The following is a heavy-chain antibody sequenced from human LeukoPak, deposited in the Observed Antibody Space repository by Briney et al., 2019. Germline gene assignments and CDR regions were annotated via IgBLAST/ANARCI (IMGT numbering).Heavy chain of an antibody. CDR2: INANSGGT. CDR3: ARDDVLTGPHSGGGTSVEFDP. D-gene: IGHD3-9*01. CDR1: GYTFSAYY. V-gene: IGHV1-2*02. J-gene: IGHJ5*02. Sequence: GSSVKVSCKASGYTFSAYYMHWVRQAPGQGLEWMGWINANSGGTNYAQKFQGRVTMTRDTSINTAYMELSRLISDDTAVYYCARDDVLTGPHSGGGTSVEFDPWGQGTLVTVSS.